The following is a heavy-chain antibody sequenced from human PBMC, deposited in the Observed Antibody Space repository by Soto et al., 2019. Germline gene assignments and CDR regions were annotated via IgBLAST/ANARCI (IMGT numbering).Heavy chain of an antibody. CDR2: IFYTGAT. J-gene: IGHJ5*02. CDR3: AREGRHLGGMRESWFDP. Sequence: QVQLQESGPGLVKPSQTLSLTCAVSGDSISSRSHYWNWIRRVPGKGLEFIGYIFYTGATYYNPSLRGRISMSVDTSKIQFSLTLRSVTAADTAIYYCAREGRHLGGMRESWFDPWGQGTQVTVSS. D-gene: IGHD3-16*01. CDR1: GDSISSRSHY. V-gene: IGHV4-31*11.